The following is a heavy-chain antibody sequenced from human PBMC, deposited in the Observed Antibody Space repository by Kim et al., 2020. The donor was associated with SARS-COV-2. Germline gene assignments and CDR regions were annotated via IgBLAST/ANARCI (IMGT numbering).Heavy chain of an antibody. V-gene: IGHV3-7*01. CDR1: GFTFSSFW. J-gene: IGHJ4*02. CDR3: ARAADWAYDN. CDR2: NSPDGSIS. Sequence: GGSLRLSCAASGFTFSSFWMCWVRQAPGKGLEWLATNSPDGSISSYMDSVKGRFTISRDNAKKSLFLQMNSLRVEDTALYYCARAADWAYDNWGQGTLVTVSS. D-gene: IGHD3-22*01.